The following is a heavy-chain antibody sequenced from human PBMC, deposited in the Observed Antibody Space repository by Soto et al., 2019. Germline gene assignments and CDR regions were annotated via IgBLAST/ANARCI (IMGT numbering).Heavy chain of an antibody. D-gene: IGHD2-2*01. Sequence: QVQVVESGGGVVQPGKSLRLSCAASGFTFSSYDMHWVRQAPGKGLEWVAVIRYDGSNKYYVDSVKGRFTISRDSSKNPVYLQMNSLRAEDTAVYYCAIEGYCSSTPCYFDYWGQGTLVTVSS. V-gene: IGHV3-33*01. CDR2: IRYDGSNK. J-gene: IGHJ4*02. CDR1: GFTFSSYD. CDR3: AIEGYCSSTPCYFDY.